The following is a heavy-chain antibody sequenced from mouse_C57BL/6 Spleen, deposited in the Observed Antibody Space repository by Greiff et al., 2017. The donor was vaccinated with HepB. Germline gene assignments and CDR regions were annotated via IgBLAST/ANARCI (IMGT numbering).Heavy chain of an antibody. CDR2: INPSSGYT. D-gene: IGHD1-1*01. V-gene: IGHV1-7*01. Sequence: VQLHQSGAELPKPGASVRLSCKPSGYTFPSYWMHWVKQRPGQGLEWIGYINPSSGYTKYNQKSKDKATLTADKSSSTAYMQLSSLTYEDSAVYYCARVAEFITTPLDYWGQGTTLTVSS. CDR3: ARVAEFITTPLDY. J-gene: IGHJ2*01. CDR1: GYTFPSYW.